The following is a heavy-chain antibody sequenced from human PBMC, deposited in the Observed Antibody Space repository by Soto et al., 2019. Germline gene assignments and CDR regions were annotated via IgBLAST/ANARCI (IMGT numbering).Heavy chain of an antibody. J-gene: IGHJ3*02. CDR3: ARDYYDAFDI. CDR1: GGSISSSSYY. D-gene: IGHD3-10*01. V-gene: IGHV4-39*02. CDR2: IYYSGST. Sequence: TTETLSLTCTVSGGSISSSSYYWGWIRQPPGKGLEWIGSIYYSGSTYYNPSLKSRVIISVDTSKNQFSLKLRSVTAADTAVYYCARDYYDAFDIWGKGTMVTVAS.